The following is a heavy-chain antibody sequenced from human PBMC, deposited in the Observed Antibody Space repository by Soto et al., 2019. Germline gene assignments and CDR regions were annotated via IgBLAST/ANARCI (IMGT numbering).Heavy chain of an antibody. V-gene: IGHV3-33*01. CDR1: GFTFSSYG. CDR2: IWYDGSNK. CDR3: ARDYGAYSGYDLVPFDY. J-gene: IGHJ4*02. Sequence: GGSLRLSCAASGFTFSSYGMHWVRQAPGKGLKWVAVIWYDGSNKYYADSVKGRFTISRDNSKNTLYLQMNSLRAEDTAVYYCARDYGAYSGYDLVPFDYWGQGTLVTVSS. D-gene: IGHD5-12*01.